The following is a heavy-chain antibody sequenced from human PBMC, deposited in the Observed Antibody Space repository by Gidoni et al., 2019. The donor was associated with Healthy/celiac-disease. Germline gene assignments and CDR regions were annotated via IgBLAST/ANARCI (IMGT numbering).Heavy chain of an antibody. V-gene: IGHV4-39*01. Sequence: KPSETLSLTCTVSGGSIRSSSYYCGWLLQPPVKGLEWIGSIYYSGSTYYNPSLKSRITISVDTSKNQFSLKLSSVTAADADVYYCARLDPLGYDSSGYPDFRELVNAFDIWGQGTMVTVSS. CDR1: GGSIRSSSYY. J-gene: IGHJ3*02. CDR2: IYYSGST. CDR3: ARLDPLGYDSSGYPDFRELVNAFDI. D-gene: IGHD3-22*01.